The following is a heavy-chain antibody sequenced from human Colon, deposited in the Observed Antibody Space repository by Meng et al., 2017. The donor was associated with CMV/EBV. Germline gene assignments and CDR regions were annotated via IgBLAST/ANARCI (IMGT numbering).Heavy chain of an antibody. Sequence: SETLSLTCTVSGDSISSQYYYWDWMRQPPGQGLEWIGSVYYSGSTFYNPSLTSRVTMSVDTSKNQFSLKLTSVTAADTAVYFCARRTTDGHDSVRAFDIWGQGTMVTVSS. J-gene: IGHJ3*02. CDR2: VYYSGST. V-gene: IGHV4-39*07. CDR3: ARRTTDGHDSVRAFDI. CDR1: GDSISSQYYY. D-gene: IGHD4-17*01.